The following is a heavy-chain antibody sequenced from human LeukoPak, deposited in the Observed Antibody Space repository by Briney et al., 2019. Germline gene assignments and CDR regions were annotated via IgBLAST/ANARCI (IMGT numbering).Heavy chain of an antibody. Sequence: PGGSLRLSCAASGFTFSSYWMSWVRQAPGKGLEWVANIKQDGSEKYYVDSVKGRFTISRDNAKNSLFLQMNSLRAEDTAVYYCARAGFPLYYHYYMDVWGKGTTVTVSS. CDR2: IKQDGSEK. V-gene: IGHV3-7*01. CDR3: ARAGFPLYYHYYMDV. J-gene: IGHJ6*03. CDR1: GFTFSSYW.